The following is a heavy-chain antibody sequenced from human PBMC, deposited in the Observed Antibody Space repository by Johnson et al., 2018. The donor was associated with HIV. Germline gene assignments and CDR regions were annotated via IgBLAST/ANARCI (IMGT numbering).Heavy chain of an antibody. D-gene: IGHD2-15*01. CDR2: VWSDGINK. CDR3: ATDIVVFLAVTGTGAAFDI. V-gene: IGHV3-33*01. Sequence: HVQLVESGGGVVQPWRSLRLSCAASGFTFSSYGMHWVRQAPGKGLEWVAVVWSDGINKYYADSVRGRFTISRYNSKNTLYLQMNSLRAEDTAVYYCATDIVVFLAVTGTGAAFDIWGQWTMVTVSS. CDR1: GFTFSSYG. J-gene: IGHJ3*02.